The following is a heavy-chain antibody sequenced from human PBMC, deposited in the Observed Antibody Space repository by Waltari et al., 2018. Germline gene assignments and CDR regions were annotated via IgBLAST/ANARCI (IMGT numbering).Heavy chain of an antibody. CDR1: GGTFSSYT. CDR2: IIPILGIA. CDR3: AREGDPNSSSWYPFDY. D-gene: IGHD6-13*01. Sequence: QVQLVQSGAEVKKPGSSVKVSCKASGGTFSSYTISWVRQAPGQGLEWMGRIIPILGIANYAQKFQGRVTITADKSTITAYMKLSSLRSEDTAVYYCAREGDPNSSSWYPFDYWGQGTLVTVSS. V-gene: IGHV1-69*08. J-gene: IGHJ4*02.